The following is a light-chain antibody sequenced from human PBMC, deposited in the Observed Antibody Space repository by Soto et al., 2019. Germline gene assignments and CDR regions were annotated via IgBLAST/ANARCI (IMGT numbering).Light chain of an antibody. CDR3: SSYTANTTPNYG. CDR2: EVR. J-gene: IGLJ1*01. CDR1: SSDVSDYNY. Sequence: QSALAQPASVSGSPGQSITISCTGTSSDVSDYNYVSWYQQHPGKAPKVMIFEVRNRPSGVSDRFSGSKSGNTASLTISGLQAEAEADYYCSSYTANTTPNYGFGNGTKVT. V-gene: IGLV2-14*01.